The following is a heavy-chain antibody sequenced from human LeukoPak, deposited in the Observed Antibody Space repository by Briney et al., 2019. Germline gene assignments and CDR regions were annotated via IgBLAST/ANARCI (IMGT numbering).Heavy chain of an antibody. CDR2: IDPSDSYT. CDR1: GYSFTSYW. CDR3: AGGDYANNWFDP. D-gene: IGHD3-16*01. Sequence: GESLRISCKGSGYSFTSYWISWVRQMPGKGLEWMGRIDPSDSYTNYSPSFQGHVTISADKSISTAYLQWSSLKASDTAMYYCAGGDYANNWFDPWGQGTLVTVSS. J-gene: IGHJ5*02. V-gene: IGHV5-10-1*01.